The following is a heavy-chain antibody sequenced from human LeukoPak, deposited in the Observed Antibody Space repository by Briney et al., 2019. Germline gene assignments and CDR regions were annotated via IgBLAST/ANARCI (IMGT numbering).Heavy chain of an antibody. CDR2: INHSGST. Sequence: SETLSLTCAVYGGSFSGYYWSWVRQPPGKGLEWIGEINHSGSTNYNPSLKSRVTISVDTYNNQCSLKLSSVTAADTAVDYCARGRDGYNYVYYYYYYMDVWGKGTTVTVSS. CDR1: GGSFSGYY. D-gene: IGHD5-24*01. J-gene: IGHJ6*03. V-gene: IGHV4-34*01. CDR3: ARGRDGYNYVYYYYYYMDV.